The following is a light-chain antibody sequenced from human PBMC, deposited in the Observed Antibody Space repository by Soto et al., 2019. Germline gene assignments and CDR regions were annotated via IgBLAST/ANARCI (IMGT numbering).Light chain of an antibody. J-gene: IGLJ2*01. V-gene: IGLV7-46*01. Sequence: QAVVTQEPSLTVSPGGTVTLTCGSSTGAVTSGHCPNWFQQRPGQAPRTLIYDTSNKHSWTPARFSGSLLGGKAALTLSGAQPGDEADYYCLLSQSGAVVFGGGTKLTVL. CDR1: TGAVTSGHC. CDR3: LLSQSGAVV. CDR2: DTS.